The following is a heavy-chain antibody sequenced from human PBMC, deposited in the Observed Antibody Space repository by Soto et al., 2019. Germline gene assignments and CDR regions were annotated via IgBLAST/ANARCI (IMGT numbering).Heavy chain of an antibody. D-gene: IGHD3-22*01. CDR1: GFIFSSYW. V-gene: IGHV3-30*18. CDR2: ISYDGSNK. Sequence: GGSLRLSCAASGFIFSSYWMSWVRQAPGKGLEWVAVISYDGSNKYYADSVKGRFTISRGNSKNTLYLQMNSLRAEDTAVYYCAKGESTYYYDSSGYYLVDYWGQGTLVTVSS. J-gene: IGHJ4*02. CDR3: AKGESTYYYDSSGYYLVDY.